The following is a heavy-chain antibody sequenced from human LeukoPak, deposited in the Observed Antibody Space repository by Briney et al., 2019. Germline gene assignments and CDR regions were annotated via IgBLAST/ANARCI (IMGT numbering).Heavy chain of an antibody. CDR3: VRGGGSFDS. V-gene: IGHV3-7*04. CDR1: GVTFSSFW. Sequence: GGSLRLSCAASGVTFSSFWMSWVRQAPRKGLEWVANIKYDGSDKRYVDSVKGRFTVSRDNASNSLYLQMNSLRAEDTAVYYCVRGGGSFDSWGQGTLVTVSS. J-gene: IGHJ4*02. CDR2: IKYDGSDK. D-gene: IGHD3-16*01.